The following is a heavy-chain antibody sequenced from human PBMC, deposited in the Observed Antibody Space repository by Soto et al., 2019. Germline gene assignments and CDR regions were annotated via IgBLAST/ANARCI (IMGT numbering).Heavy chain of an antibody. CDR1: GFTFSSYG. CDR3: AKDRAGYSRGADV. D-gene: IGHD1-26*01. V-gene: IGHV3-30*18. CDR2: ISYDGSHK. Sequence: QVQLVESGGGVVQPGMSLTLSCAASGFTFSSYGMHWVRQSPGKGLEWVTLISYDGSHKYYADSVKGRFTISRDNSENTLYLHENSLRPEDRAVYYCAKDRAGYSRGADVWGQGTTVTVSS. J-gene: IGHJ6*02.